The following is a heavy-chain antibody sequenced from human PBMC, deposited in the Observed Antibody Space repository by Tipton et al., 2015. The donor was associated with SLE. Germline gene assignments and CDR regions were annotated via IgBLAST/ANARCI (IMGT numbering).Heavy chain of an antibody. D-gene: IGHD3-3*01. Sequence: QVQLVQSGPEVKKPGASVKVSCKASGYSFTDYGISWVRQAPGQGLQWMGWISAYNGNTNYAQKLQGRVTMTTDPSTSTAYMELRSLISDDTAVYYCATLRVATAYWGQGTLVTVSS. J-gene: IGHJ4*02. V-gene: IGHV1-18*01. CDR1: GYSFTDYG. CDR3: ATLRVATAY. CDR2: ISAYNGNT.